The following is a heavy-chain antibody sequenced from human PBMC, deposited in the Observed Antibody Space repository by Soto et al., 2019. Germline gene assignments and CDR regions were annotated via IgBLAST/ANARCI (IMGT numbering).Heavy chain of an antibody. CDR2: INPSGGST. CDR1: GYTFTNYY. V-gene: IGHV1-46*01. Sequence: ASVKVSCKASGYTFTNYYMHWVRQAPGQGLEWMGIINPSGGSTTYAQKFQGRVTMTRDTSTSTVYMELSSLRAEDTAVYYCVRDDIGLAIDYWGLGILVTVSS. CDR3: VRDDIGLAIDY. J-gene: IGHJ4*02.